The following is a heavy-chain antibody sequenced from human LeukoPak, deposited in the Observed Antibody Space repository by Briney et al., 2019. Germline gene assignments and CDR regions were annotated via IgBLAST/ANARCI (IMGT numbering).Heavy chain of an antibody. CDR2: INPNSGGT. Sequence: ASVTVSCKASGYTFTGYYMHWVRPAPGQGLEWMGWINPNSGGTNYAQKFQGRVTMTRDTSISTAYMELSRLRSDDTAVYYCARSVIDPTNTCGMDVWGQGTTVTVSS. CDR1: GYTFTGYY. CDR3: ARSVIDPTNTCGMDV. D-gene: IGHD3-22*01. V-gene: IGHV1-2*02. J-gene: IGHJ6*02.